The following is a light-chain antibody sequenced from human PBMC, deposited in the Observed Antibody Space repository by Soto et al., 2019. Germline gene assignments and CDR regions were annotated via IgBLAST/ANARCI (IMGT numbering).Light chain of an antibody. Sequence: DIQMTQSPSTLSASVGDRVTITCRASQSISTFLAWYQQKPGKAPKLLIYQASTRDTGVTSTFSGSGSGTEVTLTISSLQPDDFATYHCQQYNAYPHTFGQGTKLEIK. CDR2: QAS. V-gene: IGKV1-5*03. CDR1: QSISTF. CDR3: QQYNAYPHT. J-gene: IGKJ2*01.